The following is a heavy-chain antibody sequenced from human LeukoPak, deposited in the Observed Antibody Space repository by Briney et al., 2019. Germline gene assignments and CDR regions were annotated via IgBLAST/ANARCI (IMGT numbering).Heavy chain of an antibody. Sequence: ASVKVSCKASGYTFTSYYMHWVRQAPGQGLEWMGIINPSGGSTSYAQKFQGRVTMTRDMSTSTVYMELSSLRSEDTAVYYCARALLIPSYCSSTSCYKRGHAFDIWGQGTMVTVSS. CDR1: GYTFTSYY. V-gene: IGHV1-46*01. CDR2: INPSGGST. J-gene: IGHJ3*02. CDR3: ARALLIPSYCSSTSCYKRGHAFDI. D-gene: IGHD2-2*02.